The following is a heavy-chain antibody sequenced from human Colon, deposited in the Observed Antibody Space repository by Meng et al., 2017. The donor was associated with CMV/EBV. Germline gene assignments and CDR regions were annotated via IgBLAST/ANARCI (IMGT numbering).Heavy chain of an antibody. J-gene: IGHJ5*02. D-gene: IGHD1-7*01. CDR1: GYTFTGYY. CDR2: INPNGGGT. CDR3: ARVKCGTTSCSQGLDP. Sequence: ASVKVSCKASGYTFTGYYMHWVRQAPGQGLEWMGWINPNGGGTDYARTFQGRVAMTRDTSTTTVYLEVNRLTSADTATYYCARVKCGTTSCSQGLDPWGQGTLVTVSS. V-gene: IGHV1-2*02.